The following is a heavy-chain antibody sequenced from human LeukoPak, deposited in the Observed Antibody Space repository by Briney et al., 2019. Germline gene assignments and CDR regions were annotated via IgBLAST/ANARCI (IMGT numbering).Heavy chain of an antibody. V-gene: IGHV3-11*01. CDR2: ISSSGSTI. J-gene: IGHJ6*03. Sequence: PSETLSLTCTVSDGSISDSYWSWIRQSPGKGLEWVSYISSSGSTIYYADSVKGRFTISRDNAKNSLYLQMNSLRAEDTAVYYCARDHITMVRGLYYYYYMDVWGKGTTVTISS. D-gene: IGHD3-10*01. CDR1: DGSISDSY. CDR3: ARDHITMVRGLYYYYYMDV.